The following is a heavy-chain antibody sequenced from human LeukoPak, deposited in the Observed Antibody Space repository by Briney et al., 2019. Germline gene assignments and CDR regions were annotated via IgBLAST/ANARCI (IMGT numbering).Heavy chain of an antibody. J-gene: IGHJ5*02. CDR2: IYYTGST. V-gene: IGHV4-61*05. CDR1: GGSISSSSYY. CDR3: ARYIAAPGSNYFDP. Sequence: SETLSLTCTVSGGSISSSSYYWGWIRQPPGKGLEWIGYIYYTGSTSYNPSLKSRVTISLDTSKNQFSLKLSSVTAADTAVYYCARYIAAPGSNYFDPWGQGTLVTVSS. D-gene: IGHD6-13*01.